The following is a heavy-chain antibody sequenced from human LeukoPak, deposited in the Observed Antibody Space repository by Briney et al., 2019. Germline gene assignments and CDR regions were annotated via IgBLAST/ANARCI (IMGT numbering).Heavy chain of an antibody. CDR2: MNPNSGNT. Sequence: ASVKVSCKASGYTFTSYDINWVRQATGQGLEWMGWMNPNSGNTGYAQKFQGRVTMTRNTSISTAYMELSSLRSEDTAVYYCARGRGLRYFDWLPSTGYYYYYYMDVWGKGTTVTISS. D-gene: IGHD3-9*01. V-gene: IGHV1-8*01. CDR1: GYTFTSYD. J-gene: IGHJ6*03. CDR3: ARGRGLRYFDWLPSTGYYYYYYMDV.